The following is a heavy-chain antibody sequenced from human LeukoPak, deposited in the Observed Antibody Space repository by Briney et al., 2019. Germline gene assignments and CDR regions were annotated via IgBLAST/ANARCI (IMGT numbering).Heavy chain of an antibody. V-gene: IGHV4-4*07. CDR2: IYTSGST. Sequence: SETPSLTCTVSSGSISGYYWSWIRQPAGKGLEWIGRIYTSGSTNYNPSLKSRVTMSVDTSKNQFSLKLSSVTAADTAVYYCASHYYGSGVWGYWGQGTLVTVSS. CDR1: SGSISGYY. D-gene: IGHD3-10*01. CDR3: ASHYYGSGVWGY. J-gene: IGHJ4*02.